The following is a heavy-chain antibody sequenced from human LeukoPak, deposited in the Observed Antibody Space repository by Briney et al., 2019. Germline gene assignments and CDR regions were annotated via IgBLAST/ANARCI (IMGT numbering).Heavy chain of an antibody. J-gene: IGHJ4*02. V-gene: IGHV3-48*02. CDR2: ISSSGNTI. Sequence: SGGSLRLSCIASKFTFGDYGMNWVRQAPGKGLEWVSFISSSGNTIYYTDPVKGRFTISRDNAKNSVNLQMSSLREEDTAVYYCVRDWGNDREFDYWGQGTLVTVSS. CDR3: VRDWGNDREFDY. D-gene: IGHD3-16*02. CDR1: KFTFGDYG.